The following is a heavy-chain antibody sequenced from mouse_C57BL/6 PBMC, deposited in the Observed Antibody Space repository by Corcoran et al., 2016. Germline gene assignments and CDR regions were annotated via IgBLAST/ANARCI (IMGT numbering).Heavy chain of an antibody. CDR1: GYAFSSYW. J-gene: IGHJ3*01. CDR2: INPGDGDT. V-gene: IGHV1-80*01. D-gene: IGHD2-4*01. CDR3: ARDDYDGAWFAY. Sequence: QVQLQQSGAELVKPGASVKISCKASGYAFSSYWMNWVKQRPGKGLEWIGQINPGDGDTNYNGKFKGKATLTADKSSSTAYMQLSSLTSEDSAVYFCARDDYDGAWFAYWGQGTLVTVSA.